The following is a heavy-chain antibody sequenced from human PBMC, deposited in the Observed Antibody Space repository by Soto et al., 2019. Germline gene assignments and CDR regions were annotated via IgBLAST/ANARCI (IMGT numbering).Heavy chain of an antibody. V-gene: IGHV1-46*03. Sequence: QVQLVQSGAEVKKPGASVKVSCKASGYTFTRHYMHWVRQAPGQGLEWMGIINPSSGTISHAQKFQGRVTMTRDTSTSSVYIELSSLKSEDTAVYYCTRGLERYYFDYWGQGTLVTVSS. J-gene: IGHJ4*02. CDR1: GYTFTRHY. CDR3: TRGLERYYFDY. CDR2: INPSSGTI. D-gene: IGHD3-3*01.